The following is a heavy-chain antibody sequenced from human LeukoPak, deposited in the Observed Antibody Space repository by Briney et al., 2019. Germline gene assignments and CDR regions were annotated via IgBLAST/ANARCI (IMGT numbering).Heavy chain of an antibody. CDR1: GFTFSSYS. V-gene: IGHV3-21*01. D-gene: IGHD4-17*01. J-gene: IGHJ4*02. CDR2: ISSSSSYI. CDR3: ARERGPTVFDY. Sequence: GGSLRLSCAASGFTFSSYSMNWVRQAPGKRLEWVSSISSSSSYIYYADSVKGRFTISRDNAKNSLYLQMNSLRAEDTAVYYCARERGPTVFDYWGQGTLITVSS.